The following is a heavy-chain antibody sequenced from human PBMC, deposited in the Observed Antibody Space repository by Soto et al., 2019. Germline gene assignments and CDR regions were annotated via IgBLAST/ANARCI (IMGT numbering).Heavy chain of an antibody. CDR1: GFTFSSYD. D-gene: IGHD6-19*01. CDR2: IGTAGDT. Sequence: EVQLVESGGGLVQPGGSLRLSCAASGFTFSSYDMHWVRQATGKGLEWVSAIGTAGDTYYPGSVKGRFTISRENAKNSLYLQMNSLRAGDTAVYYCARAMYSSGWSPGDYYYYGMDVWGQWTTVTVSS. J-gene: IGHJ6*02. V-gene: IGHV3-13*01. CDR3: ARAMYSSGWSPGDYYYYGMDV.